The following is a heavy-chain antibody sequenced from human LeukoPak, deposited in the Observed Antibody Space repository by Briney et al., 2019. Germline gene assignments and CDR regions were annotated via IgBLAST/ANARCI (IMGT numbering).Heavy chain of an antibody. J-gene: IGHJ4*02. Sequence: GGSLRLSCAASGFTFSSYSMNWVRQAPGKGLEWVSYISSSSSTIYYADSVKGRFTISRDNAKNSLYLQMNSLRDEDTAVYYCAKGKETATMMSGVDSWGQGTLVSVFS. D-gene: IGHD3-10*01. V-gene: IGHV3-48*02. CDR2: ISSSSSTI. CDR3: AKGKETATMMSGVDS. CDR1: GFTFSSYS.